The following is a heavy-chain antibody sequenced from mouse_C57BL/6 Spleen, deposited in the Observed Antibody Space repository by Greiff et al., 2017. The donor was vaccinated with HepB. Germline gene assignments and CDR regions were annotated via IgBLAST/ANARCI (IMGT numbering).Heavy chain of an antibody. V-gene: IGHV1-80*01. D-gene: IGHD3-1*01. CDR1: GYAFSSYW. CDR2: IYPGDGDT. CDR3: AREGRFGAWFAY. J-gene: IGHJ3*01. Sequence: QVQLQQSGAELVKPGASVKISCKASGYAFSSYWMNWVKQRPGKGLEWIGQIYPGDGDTNYNGKFKGKATLTADKSSSTAYMQLSSLTSEDSAVYFCAREGRFGAWFAYWGQGTLATVSS.